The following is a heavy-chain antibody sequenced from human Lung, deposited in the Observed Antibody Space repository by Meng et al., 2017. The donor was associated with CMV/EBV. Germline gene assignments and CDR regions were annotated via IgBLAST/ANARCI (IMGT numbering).Heavy chain of an antibody. CDR1: GYTFTSYG. CDR2: ISAYNGNT. CDR3: ARSNCSSTSCYIQPGGYYFYYGMAV. Sequence: ASXXVSXKASGYTFTSYGISWVRQAPGQGLEWMGWISAYNGNTNYAQKLQGRVTMTTDTSTSTAYMELRSLRSDDTAVYYCARSNCSSTSCYIQPGGYYFYYGMAVWXQGTPVTVSS. D-gene: IGHD2-2*02. J-gene: IGHJ6*02. V-gene: IGHV1-18*01.